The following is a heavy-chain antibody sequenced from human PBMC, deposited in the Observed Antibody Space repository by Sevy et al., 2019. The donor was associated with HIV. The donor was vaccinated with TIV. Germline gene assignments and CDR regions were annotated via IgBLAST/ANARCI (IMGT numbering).Heavy chain of an antibody. J-gene: IGHJ6*03. V-gene: IGHV1-2*04. CDR1: GYTFTGYY. CDR2: INPNSGGT. D-gene: IGHD2-2*01. Sequence: ASVKVSCKASGYTFTGYYMHWVRQASGQGLEWMGWINPNSGGTNYAQKFQGWVTMTRDTSISTAYMELSRLRSDDTAVYYCARGSYCSSTSCRTPYYYYYMDVWGKGTTVTVSS. CDR3: ARGSYCSSTSCRTPYYYYYMDV.